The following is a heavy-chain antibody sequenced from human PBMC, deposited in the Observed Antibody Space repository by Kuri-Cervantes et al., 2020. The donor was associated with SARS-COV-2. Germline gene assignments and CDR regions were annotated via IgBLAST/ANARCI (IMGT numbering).Heavy chain of an antibody. V-gene: IGHV1-8*01. CDR2: MNPNSGNT. Sequence: ASVKVSCKASGYTFTSYDINWVRQATGQGLEWMGWMNPNSGNTGYAQKFQGRVTITADESTSTAYMELSSLRSEDTAVYYCARGGDCSGGSCFHYYYYGMDVWGQGTTVTVSS. D-gene: IGHD2-15*01. CDR3: ARGGDCSGGSCFHYYYYGMDV. J-gene: IGHJ6*02. CDR1: GYTFTSYD.